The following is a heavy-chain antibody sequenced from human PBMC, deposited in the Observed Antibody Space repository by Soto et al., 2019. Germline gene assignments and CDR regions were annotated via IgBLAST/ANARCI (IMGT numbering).Heavy chain of an antibody. CDR1: GYTFTIYA. CDR3: ARGPNPYYFDY. Sequence: ASVKVSCKASGYTFTIYAMHWVLQAPGQRLEWMGWINAGNGNTKYSQKFQGRVTITRDTSASTAYMELSSLRSEDTAVYYCARGPNPYYFDYWGQGTLVTVSS. V-gene: IGHV1-3*01. J-gene: IGHJ4*02. CDR2: INAGNGNT.